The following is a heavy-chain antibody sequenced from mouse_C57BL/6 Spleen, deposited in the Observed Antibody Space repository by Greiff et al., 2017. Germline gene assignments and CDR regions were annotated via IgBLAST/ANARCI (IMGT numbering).Heavy chain of an antibody. Sequence: VQLVESGAELVRPGASVTLSCKASGYTFTDYEMHWVKQTPVHGLEWIGAIDPETGGTAYNQKFKGKAILTADKSSSTAYMELRSLTSEDSAVYYCDGYSFAYWGQGTLVTVSA. D-gene: IGHD2-3*01. CDR2: IDPETGGT. J-gene: IGHJ3*01. CDR3: DGYSFAY. V-gene: IGHV1-15*01. CDR1: GYTFTDYE.